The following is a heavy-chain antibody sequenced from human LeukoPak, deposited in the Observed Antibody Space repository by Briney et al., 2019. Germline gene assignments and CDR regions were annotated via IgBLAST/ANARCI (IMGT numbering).Heavy chain of an antibody. CDR2: IRSSSDGGTT. CDR1: GLTVSNAW. Sequence: GGSLRLSCAASGLTVSNAWMSWVRQAPGKGLEWVGRIRSSSDGGTTDYAAPVKGRFTISRDDSENTLFLRMSSLETEDTAVYYCTRTNYARFDPWGQGTLVTVSS. V-gene: IGHV3-15*01. J-gene: IGHJ5*02. D-gene: IGHD2-2*01. CDR3: TRTNYARFDP.